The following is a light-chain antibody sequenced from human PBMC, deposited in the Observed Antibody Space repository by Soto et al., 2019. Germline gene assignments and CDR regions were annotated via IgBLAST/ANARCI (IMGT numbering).Light chain of an antibody. CDR2: GAS. J-gene: IGKJ5*01. V-gene: IGKV3-15*01. CDR3: QQYYSTIT. CDR1: ESVGSK. Sequence: EIVMTQSPATLSVSPGERATLSCRASESVGSKVAWYQQKPGQAPRVLIYGASIRATGIPARFSGSGSGTAFTLTISSLQSEDFALYYCQQYYSTITFGQGTRLEIK.